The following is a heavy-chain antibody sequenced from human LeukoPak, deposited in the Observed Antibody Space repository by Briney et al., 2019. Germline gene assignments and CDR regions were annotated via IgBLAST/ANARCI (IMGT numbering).Heavy chain of an antibody. D-gene: IGHD3-22*01. V-gene: IGHV1-69*13. J-gene: IGHJ4*02. Sequence: SVTVSCKASGGTFSSYAISWVRQAPGQGLEWMGAIIPIFATANYAQKLQGRVTITADESTSTAYMELSSLRSEDTAVYYCARGPITTRSHFDYWGQGTLVTVSS. CDR2: IIPIFATA. CDR3: ARGPITTRSHFDY. CDR1: GGTFSSYA.